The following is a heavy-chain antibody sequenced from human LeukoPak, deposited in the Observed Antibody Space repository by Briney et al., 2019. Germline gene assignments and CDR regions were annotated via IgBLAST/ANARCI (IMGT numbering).Heavy chain of an antibody. CDR2: IYSGGST. Sequence: GGSLRLSCAASGFTVSSNYMSWVRQAPGKGLEWVSVIYSGGSTYYADSVKGRFTISRDNSKNSLYLQLNSLTAEETAVYYCARGVGARSSNLDYWGQGSLVTVSS. V-gene: IGHV3-53*01. D-gene: IGHD1-26*01. J-gene: IGHJ4*02. CDR1: GFTVSSNY. CDR3: ARGVGARSSNLDY.